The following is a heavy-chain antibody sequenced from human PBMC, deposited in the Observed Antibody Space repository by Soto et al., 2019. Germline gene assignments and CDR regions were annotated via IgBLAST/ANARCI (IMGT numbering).Heavy chain of an antibody. CDR1: GGSINTGGYY. J-gene: IGHJ4*02. CDR3: ARDSGYSDY. V-gene: IGHV4-31*03. D-gene: IGHD3-10*01. Sequence: QLQLQESGPGLVKPSQTLSLTCTVSGGSINTGGYYWSWIRQHPGKGLEWIGYIYYSGPTYYNPSLQSRATMSLDTSKIHFSLKLSSVTAADTAVYYCARDSGYSDYWGQGTLVTVST. CDR2: IYYSGPT.